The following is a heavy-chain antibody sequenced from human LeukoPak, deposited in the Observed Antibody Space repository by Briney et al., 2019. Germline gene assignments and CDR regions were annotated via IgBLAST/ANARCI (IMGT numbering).Heavy chain of an antibody. CDR1: GFTFNSYA. CDR3: AKGAAGTLVGHYFDS. CDR2: ISGSGGDT. D-gene: IGHD2-21*01. Sequence: GGSLRLSCAASGFTFNSYAMSWVRQAPGKGLEWVSSISGSGGDTHYADSVKGRFSISRHSSKNTLYVQMNSLGAEDTAVYYCAKGAAGTLVGHYFDSWGQGTLVTVSS. J-gene: IGHJ4*02. V-gene: IGHV3-23*01.